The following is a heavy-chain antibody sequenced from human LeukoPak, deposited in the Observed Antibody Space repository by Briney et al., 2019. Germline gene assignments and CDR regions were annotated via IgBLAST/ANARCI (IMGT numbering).Heavy chain of an antibody. CDR2: IYYSGST. CDR3: ARYSLRFDP. CDR1: GGSISSYY. J-gene: IGHJ5*02. Sequence: SETLSLTCTVSGGSISSYYWSWIRQPPGKGLEWIGYIYYSGSTNYNPSLKSRVTISVDTSKNQFSLKMSSVTAADTAVYYCARYSLRFDPWGQEPWSPSPQ. V-gene: IGHV4-59*01. D-gene: IGHD2-15*01.